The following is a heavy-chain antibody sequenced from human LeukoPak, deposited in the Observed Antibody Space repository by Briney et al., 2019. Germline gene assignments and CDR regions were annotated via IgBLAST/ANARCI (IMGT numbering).Heavy chain of an antibody. CDR3: ARRSRAYWFDP. CDR2: IWYDGSNK. CDR1: GFTFSSYG. Sequence: GGSLRLSCAASGFTFSSYGMHWVRQAPGKGLEWVAVIWYDGSNKYYADSVKGRFTISRDNSKNTLYLQMNSLRAEDTAVYYCARRSRAYWFDPWGQGTLVTVSS. V-gene: IGHV3-33*08. J-gene: IGHJ5*02.